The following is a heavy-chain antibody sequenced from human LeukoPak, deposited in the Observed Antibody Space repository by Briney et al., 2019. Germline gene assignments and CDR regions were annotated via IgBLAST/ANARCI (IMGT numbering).Heavy chain of an antibody. CDR2: ISAYNGNT. J-gene: IGHJ4*02. V-gene: IGHV1-18*04. Sequence: GASVKVSCKASGYTFTSYGISWVRQAPRQGLEWMGWISAYNGNTNYAQKLQGRVTMTTDTSTSTAYMELRSLRSDDTAVYYCARDVAIGVVVTATPFDYWGQGTRVTVSS. CDR1: GYTFTSYG. D-gene: IGHD2-21*02. CDR3: ARDVAIGVVVTATPFDY.